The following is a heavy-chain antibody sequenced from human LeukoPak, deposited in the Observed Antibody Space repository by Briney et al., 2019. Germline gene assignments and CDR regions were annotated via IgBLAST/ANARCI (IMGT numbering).Heavy chain of an antibody. V-gene: IGHV3-74*01. Sequence: GGSLRLSCAASGFTFSNCWMQWVRQAPGKGLVWVSRINDDGSTTSYADSVKGRFTISRDNAKNTLYLQMNSLRAEDTAVYYCVRDHDPNAHWYFDLWGRGTLVAVSS. J-gene: IGHJ2*01. CDR2: INDDGSTT. CDR1: GFTFSNCW. CDR3: VRDHDPNAHWYFDL.